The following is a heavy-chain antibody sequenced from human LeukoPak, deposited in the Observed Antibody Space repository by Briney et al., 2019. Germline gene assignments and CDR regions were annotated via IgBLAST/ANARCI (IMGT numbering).Heavy chain of an antibody. CDR3: ARLLLRRIPRYCSGGSCSFSGSYYFDY. CDR2: IYHTGNT. Sequence: PSGTLSLTCTVSGGSISSSNWWSWVRHTPGKGLEWIGEIYHTGNTNYKPSLKSRVTMSLDKSKNQFSLKLSSVTAADTAVYYCARLLLRRIPRYCSGGSCSFSGSYYFDYWGQGTLVTVSS. V-gene: IGHV4-4*02. J-gene: IGHJ4*02. CDR1: GGSISSSNW. D-gene: IGHD2-15*01.